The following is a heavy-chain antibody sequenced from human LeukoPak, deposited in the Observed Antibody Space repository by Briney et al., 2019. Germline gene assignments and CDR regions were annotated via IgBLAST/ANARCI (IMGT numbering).Heavy chain of an antibody. CDR1: GFTFDDYA. D-gene: IGHD6-19*01. J-gene: IGHJ4*02. Sequence: GGSLRLSCAASGFTFDDYAMHWVRQAPGKGLEWVSGISWNSGSIGYADSVKGRFTISRDNAKNSLYLQMNSLRAEDTAVYYCASNRGSSGWYLLYYFDYWGQGTLVTVSS. CDR3: ASNRGSSGWYLLYYFDY. V-gene: IGHV3-9*01. CDR2: ISWNSGSI.